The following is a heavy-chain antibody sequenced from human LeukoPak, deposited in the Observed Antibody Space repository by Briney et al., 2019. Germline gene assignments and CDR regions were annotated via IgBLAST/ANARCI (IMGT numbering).Heavy chain of an antibody. Sequence: GGSLRLSCAASGFTVSSNYMSWVRQAPGKGLEWVSVIYSGGSTYYADSVKGRFTISRDNSKNTLYLQMNSLRAEDTAVYYYARGPIAAAGPLDYWGQGTLVTVSS. V-gene: IGHV3-66*01. CDR3: ARGPIAAAGPLDY. CDR1: GFTVSSNY. J-gene: IGHJ4*02. CDR2: IYSGGST. D-gene: IGHD6-13*01.